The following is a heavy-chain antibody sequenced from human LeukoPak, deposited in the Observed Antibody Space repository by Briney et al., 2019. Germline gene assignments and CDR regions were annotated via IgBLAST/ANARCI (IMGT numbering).Heavy chain of an antibody. CDR2: IYYSGST. D-gene: IGHD4-17*01. CDR3: ASAFDYGDYGNFDY. CDR1: GGSISSYY. Sequence: SETLSLTCTVSGGSISSYYWSWIRQPAGKGLEWIGSIYYSGSTYYNPSLKSRVTISVDTSKNQFSLKLSSVTAADTAVYYCASAFDYGDYGNFDYWGQGTLVTVSS. J-gene: IGHJ4*02. V-gene: IGHV4-59*05.